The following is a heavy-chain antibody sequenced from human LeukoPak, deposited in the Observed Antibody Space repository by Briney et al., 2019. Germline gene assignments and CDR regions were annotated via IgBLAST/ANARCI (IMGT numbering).Heavy chain of an antibody. CDR1: GFTVSSNY. CDR2: IYSGGST. D-gene: IGHD5-18*01. Sequence: GGSLRLSCAASGFTVSSNYMSWVRQAPGKGLEWVSAIYSGGSTYYADSLKGRFTISRDNFKNMVYLQMNSLRAEDTAVYYCARDGTDRGYSYGNPFGYWGQGTLVTVSS. V-gene: IGHV3-66*01. J-gene: IGHJ4*02. CDR3: ARDGTDRGYSYGNPFGY.